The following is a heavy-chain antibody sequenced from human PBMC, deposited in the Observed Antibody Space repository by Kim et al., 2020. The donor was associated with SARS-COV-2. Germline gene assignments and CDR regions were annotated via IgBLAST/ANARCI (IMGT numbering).Heavy chain of an antibody. CDR1: GGSFSGYY. CDR3: ARARDGGYGDYVRLYYYYGMDV. J-gene: IGHJ6*02. V-gene: IGHV4-34*01. Sequence: SETLSLTCAVYGGSFSGYYWSWIRQPPGKGLEWIGEINHSGSTNYNPSLKSRVTISVDTSKNQFSLKLSSVTAADTAVYYCARARDGGYGDYVRLYYYYGMDVWGQGTTVTVSS. D-gene: IGHD4-17*01. CDR2: INHSGST.